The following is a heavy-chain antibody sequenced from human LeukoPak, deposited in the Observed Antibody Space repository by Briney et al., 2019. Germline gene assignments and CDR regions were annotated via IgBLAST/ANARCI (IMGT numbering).Heavy chain of an antibody. CDR2: MYTSGST. CDR1: GGSISSGSYY. V-gene: IGHV4-61*02. J-gene: IGHJ6*03. CDR3: ARGASSSSPIGYYYYYMDV. Sequence: SETLSLTCTVSGGSISSGSYYWSWIRQPAGKGLEWIGRMYTSGSTNYNPSLKSRVTISVDTSKNQFSLKLSSVTAADTAVYYWARGASSSSPIGYYYYYMDVWGKGTTVTVSS. D-gene: IGHD6-6*01.